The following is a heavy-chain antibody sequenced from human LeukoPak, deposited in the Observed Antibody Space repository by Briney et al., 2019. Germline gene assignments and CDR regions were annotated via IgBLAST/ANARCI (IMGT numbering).Heavy chain of an antibody. CDR3: TRDRPEAYFDY. Sequence: GGSLRLSCAASGFIFSSYGMHWVRQAPGKGLEWVAFIRSDGSIKYYADSVKGRFTISGDNSKNTLYLQMNSLRAEDTAVYYCTRDRPEAYFDYWGQGTLVTVSS. CDR2: IRSDGSIK. CDR1: GFIFSSYG. V-gene: IGHV3-30*02. J-gene: IGHJ4*02. D-gene: IGHD2-2*01.